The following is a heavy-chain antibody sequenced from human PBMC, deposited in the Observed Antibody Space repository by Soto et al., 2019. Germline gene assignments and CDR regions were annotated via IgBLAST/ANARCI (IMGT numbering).Heavy chain of an antibody. CDR3: ARAARGYSYGSIDY. CDR1: GFTFDEFG. V-gene: IGHV3-20*04. Sequence: PGGSLRLSCAASGFTFDEFGMSWVRQVPGKGLEWVSSINWNGSNIHYADSVRGRFTISRDNSKNTLYLEMNSLRAEDTAVYYCARAARGYSYGSIDYWGQGTLVTVSS. J-gene: IGHJ4*02. CDR2: INWNGSNI. D-gene: IGHD5-18*01.